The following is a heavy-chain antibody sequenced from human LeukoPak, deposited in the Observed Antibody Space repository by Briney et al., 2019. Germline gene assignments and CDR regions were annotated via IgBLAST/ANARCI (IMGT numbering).Heavy chain of an antibody. CDR1: GFTFGSYA. Sequence: GGSLRLSCAASGFTFGSYAMHWVRQAPGQGLEWMGWINPNSGGTNYAQKFQGWVTMTRDTSISTAYMELSRLRSDDTAVYYCARGTPRRDGYNSNWFDPWGQGTLVTVSS. CDR2: INPNSGGT. D-gene: IGHD5-24*01. CDR3: ARGTPRRDGYNSNWFDP. J-gene: IGHJ5*02. V-gene: IGHV1-2*04.